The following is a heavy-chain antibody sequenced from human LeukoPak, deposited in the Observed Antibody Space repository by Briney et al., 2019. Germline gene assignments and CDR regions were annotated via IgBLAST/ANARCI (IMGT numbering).Heavy chain of an antibody. CDR1: GFTFSNYW. D-gene: IGHD3-16*01. CDR2: IPSSGPIT. J-gene: IGHJ5*02. Sequence: PGGSLRLSCTASGFTFSNYWMSWVRQAPGKGLEWVAGIPSSGPITYYADSVKGRFTISRDNSKNTLYLQMNSLTAEGTGVYYCANRVAQHDSWGQGTLVTVSS. V-gene: IGHV3-23*01. CDR3: ANRVAQHDS.